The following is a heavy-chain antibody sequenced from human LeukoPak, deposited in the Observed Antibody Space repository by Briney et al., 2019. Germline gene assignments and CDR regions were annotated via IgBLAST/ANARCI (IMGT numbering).Heavy chain of an antibody. Sequence: ASVKVSCKASGYTFTSYDINWVRQATGQGLEWMGWMNPNSGNTDYAQKFQGRVTITRNTSISTAYMELSRLRSDDTAVYYCARAERYCSSTSCPFDYWGQGTLVTVSS. CDR2: MNPNSGNT. D-gene: IGHD2-2*01. CDR3: ARAERYCSSTSCPFDY. J-gene: IGHJ4*02. CDR1: GYTFTSYD. V-gene: IGHV1-8*03.